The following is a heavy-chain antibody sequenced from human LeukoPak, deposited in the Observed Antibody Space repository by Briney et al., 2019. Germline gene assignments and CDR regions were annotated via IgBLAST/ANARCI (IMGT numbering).Heavy chain of an antibody. CDR1: GGSISSSSYY. CDR3: ARSVSWSIWSGYGYYYMDV. CDR2: IYYSGST. D-gene: IGHD3-3*01. J-gene: IGHJ6*03. V-gene: IGHV4-39*07. Sequence: SETLSLTCTVSGGSISSSSYYWGWIRQPPGKGLEWIGSIYYSGSTYYNPSLKSRVTISVDTSKNQFSLKLSSVTAADTAVYYCARSVSWSIWSGYGYYYMDVWGKGTTVTVSS.